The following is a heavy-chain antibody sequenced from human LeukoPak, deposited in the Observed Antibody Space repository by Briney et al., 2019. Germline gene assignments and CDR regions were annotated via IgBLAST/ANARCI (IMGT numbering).Heavy chain of an antibody. J-gene: IGHJ6*03. Sequence: SETLSLTCTVSGGSISSSSYYWGWIRQPPGKGLEWIGSIYYSGSTYYNPSLKSRVTISVDTSKNQFSLKLSSVTAADTAVYYCARDQSSGPPPYYYYYMDVWGKGTTVTVSS. CDR1: GGSISSSSYY. D-gene: IGHD6-19*01. CDR2: IYYSGST. V-gene: IGHV4-39*07. CDR3: ARDQSSGPPPYYYYYMDV.